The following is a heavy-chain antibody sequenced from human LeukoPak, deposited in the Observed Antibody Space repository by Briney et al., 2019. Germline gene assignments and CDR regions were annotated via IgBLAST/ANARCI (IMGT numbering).Heavy chain of an antibody. CDR3: ARDPTYGSGSPA. Sequence: PGGSLRLSCAASGFTFSSYGMHWVRQAPGKGLEWVAVIWYDGSNKYYADSVKGRFTISRDNSKNTLYLQMSSLRAEDTAVYYCARDPTYGSGSPAGGQGTLVTVSS. V-gene: IGHV3-33*01. D-gene: IGHD3-10*01. CDR1: GFTFSSYG. J-gene: IGHJ4*02. CDR2: IWYDGSNK.